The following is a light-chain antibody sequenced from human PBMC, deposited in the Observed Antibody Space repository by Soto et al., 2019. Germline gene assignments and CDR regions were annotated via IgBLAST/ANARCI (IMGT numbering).Light chain of an antibody. CDR3: QQRSNWPPTLT. V-gene: IGKV3-11*01. CDR1: QSVSSY. CDR2: DAS. J-gene: IGKJ4*01. Sequence: EIVLTQSPATLSLSPGERATLSCRASQSVSSYLAWYQQKPCQAPRLLIYDASNKATGIPARFRGSGSGTDFTLTISSLEPEDFAVYYCQQRSNWPPTLTFGGGTKVEIK.